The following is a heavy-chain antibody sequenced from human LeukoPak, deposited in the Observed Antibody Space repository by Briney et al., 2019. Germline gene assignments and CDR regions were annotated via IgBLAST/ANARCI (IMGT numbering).Heavy chain of an antibody. D-gene: IGHD1-26*01. CDR1: GDSVSSNSAA. CDR3: AREELEWELQSYFDY. CDR2: TYYRSKWYN. J-gene: IGHJ4*02. Sequence: SQTLSLTCAISGDSVSSNSAAWNWIRQSPSRGLEWLGRTYYRSKWYNDYAVSVKSRITINPDKSKNQFSLQLNSVTPEDTAVYYCAREELEWELQSYFDYCGQGTLITASA. V-gene: IGHV6-1*01.